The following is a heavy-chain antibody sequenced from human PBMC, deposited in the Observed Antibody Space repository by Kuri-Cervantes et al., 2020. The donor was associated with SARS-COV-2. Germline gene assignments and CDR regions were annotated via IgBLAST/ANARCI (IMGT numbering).Heavy chain of an antibody. D-gene: IGHD7-27*01. CDR1: GFTFDDYA. Sequence: SLKISCAASGFTFDDYATHWVRQAPGKGLERVSCISWNSGSIGYADSVKGRFTISRDNAKNSLYLQMSSLRAEDTAVYYCARDLRLGKSLDYWGQGTLVTVSS. J-gene: IGHJ4*02. CDR2: ISWNSGSI. CDR3: ARDLRLGKSLDY. V-gene: IGHV3-9*01.